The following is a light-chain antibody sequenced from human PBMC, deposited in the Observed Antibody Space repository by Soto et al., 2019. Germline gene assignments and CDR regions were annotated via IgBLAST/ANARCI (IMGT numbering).Light chain of an antibody. V-gene: IGLV3-1*01. CDR1: KLGDKY. CDR3: QAWDSSTAVV. J-gene: IGLJ2*01. CDR2: QDS. Sequence: SYELTQAPSVSVSPGQTASITCSGDKLGDKYACWYQQKPGQSPVLVIYQDSKRPSGIPERFSGSNSGNTATLTISGTQAMDESDYYSQAWDSSTAVVFGGGTKLTVL.